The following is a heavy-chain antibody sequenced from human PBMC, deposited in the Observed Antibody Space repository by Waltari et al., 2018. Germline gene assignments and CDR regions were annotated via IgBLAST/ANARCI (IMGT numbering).Heavy chain of an antibody. V-gene: IGHV3-7*01. CDR1: GFTFSSYW. CDR2: IKQDGSEK. J-gene: IGHJ3*02. Sequence: EVQLVESGGGLVQPGGSLRLSCAASGFTFSSYWMSWVRQAPGKGLEWVANIKQDGSEKYDVDSVKGRFTSSRDNAKNSLYLQMNSLRAEDTAVYYCASERLNAFDIWGQGTMVTVSS. D-gene: IGHD3-22*01. CDR3: ASERLNAFDI.